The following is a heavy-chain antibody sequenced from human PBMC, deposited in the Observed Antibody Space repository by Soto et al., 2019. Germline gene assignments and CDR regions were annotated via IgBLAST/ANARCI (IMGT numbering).Heavy chain of an antibody. D-gene: IGHD1-1*01. J-gene: IGHJ5*02. CDR3: ARDLTISSTDGPLDP. Sequence: SEILSLTCTASGGSMSRYYWTWIRQPPGKGLEWIGNIHYTGSTNYNPSLKSRVTILLGTSTSQFSLKVSSVTAADTAVYYCARDLTISSTDGPLDPWGHGTLVTVSS. CDR2: IHYTGST. CDR1: GGSMSRYY. V-gene: IGHV4-59*01.